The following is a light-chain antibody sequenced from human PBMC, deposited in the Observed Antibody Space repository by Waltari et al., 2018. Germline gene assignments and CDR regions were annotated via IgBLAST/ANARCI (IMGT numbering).Light chain of an antibody. Sequence: DVQMTQSPSSVSAFVGDTVTIPCRASQGINIWVAWYQQKPGKAPERLIYAASILQSGVPSRFSGSGSGTDFTLTISSLQPEDFATYYCLQANSFPITFGQGTRLDIK. CDR1: QGINIW. CDR2: AAS. CDR3: LQANSFPIT. J-gene: IGKJ5*01. V-gene: IGKV1-12*01.